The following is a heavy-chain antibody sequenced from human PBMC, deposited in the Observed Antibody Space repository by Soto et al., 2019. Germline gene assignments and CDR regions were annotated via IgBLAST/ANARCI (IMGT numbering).Heavy chain of an antibody. V-gene: IGHV1-2*02. D-gene: IGHD3-10*01. CDR1: GYNFSAYY. CDR3: ARDRRPSGTYDGVDV. Sequence: QVHLVQSGAEVKKPGASVKVSCETSGYNFSAYYIHWVRQTPGQGLEWMGWINSDSGDTTYAQKFQGRVTMTRDMSASVAYMELSRLTSDDTAVYYCARDRRPSGTYDGVDVWGQGTPVAVS. CDR2: INSDSGDT. J-gene: IGHJ6*02.